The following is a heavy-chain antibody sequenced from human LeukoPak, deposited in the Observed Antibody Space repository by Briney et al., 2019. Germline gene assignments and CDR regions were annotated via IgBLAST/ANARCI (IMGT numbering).Heavy chain of an antibody. CDR3: AGGVGIPSWFDP. Sequence: SETLSLTCTVSGGSISSYYWSWIRQPPGKGLEWIGYIYYSGSTNYNPSLKSRVTISVDTSKNQFSLKLSSVTAADTAVYYCAGGVGIPSWFDPWGQGTLVTVSS. CDR1: GGSISSYY. J-gene: IGHJ5*02. D-gene: IGHD1-26*01. CDR2: IYYSGST. V-gene: IGHV4-59*01.